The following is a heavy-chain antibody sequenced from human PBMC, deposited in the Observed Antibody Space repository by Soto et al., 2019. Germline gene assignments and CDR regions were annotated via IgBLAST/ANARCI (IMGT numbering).Heavy chain of an antibody. CDR3: ARTSAAGKYYYGMDV. J-gene: IGHJ6*02. CDR1: GYSFTSYL. Sequence: GESLKISWKGSGYSFTSYLIGWVRQMPGKGLEWMGIIYPGDSDTRYSPSFQGQVTISADKSISTAYLQWSSLKASDTAMYYCARTSAAGKYYYGMDVWGQGTTVTVS. V-gene: IGHV5-51*01. D-gene: IGHD6-13*01. CDR2: IYPGDSDT.